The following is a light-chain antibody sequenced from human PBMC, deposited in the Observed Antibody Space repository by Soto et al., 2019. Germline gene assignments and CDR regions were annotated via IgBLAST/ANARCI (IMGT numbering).Light chain of an antibody. Sequence: EIVLTLSPGTLSLSPGERATLSCRASQSVSSSYLAWYQQKPGQAPRLLIYGASSRATGIPDRFSGSGSGTDFTLTISRLEPEDFAVYYCQQYVSSPTFGQGTKLEIK. V-gene: IGKV3-20*01. CDR2: GAS. CDR3: QQYVSSPT. J-gene: IGKJ2*01. CDR1: QSVSSSY.